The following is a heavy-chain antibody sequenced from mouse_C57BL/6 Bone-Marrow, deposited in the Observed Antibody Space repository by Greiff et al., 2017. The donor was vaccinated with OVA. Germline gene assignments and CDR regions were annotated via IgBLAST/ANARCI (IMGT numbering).Heavy chain of an antibody. Sequence: EVKLMESGGGLVKPGGSLKLSCAASGFTFSDYGMHWVRQAPEKGLEWVAYISRGSSTIYYADTVKGRFTISRDNAKNTLFLQMTSLRSEDTAMYYCARGLLRSYYAMDYWGQGTSVTVSS. D-gene: IGHD1-1*01. J-gene: IGHJ4*01. CDR3: ARGLLRSYYAMDY. V-gene: IGHV5-17*01. CDR2: ISRGSSTI. CDR1: GFTFSDYG.